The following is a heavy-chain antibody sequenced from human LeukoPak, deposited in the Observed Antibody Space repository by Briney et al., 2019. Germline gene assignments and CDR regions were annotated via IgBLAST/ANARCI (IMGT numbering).Heavy chain of an antibody. Sequence: GGSLRLSCAASGFTFIDYYMGWVRQAPGTGLEWVSYISSIGSTIYYADSVEGRFTISRDNAKNSLYLPMNRLRADDTAVYYCARDGKPSNYYDSSGLFVYYFDYWGQGTLVTVSS. CDR1: GFTFIDYY. D-gene: IGHD3-22*01. CDR3: ARDGKPSNYYDSSGLFVYYFDY. CDR2: ISSIGSTI. V-gene: IGHV3-11*01. J-gene: IGHJ4*02.